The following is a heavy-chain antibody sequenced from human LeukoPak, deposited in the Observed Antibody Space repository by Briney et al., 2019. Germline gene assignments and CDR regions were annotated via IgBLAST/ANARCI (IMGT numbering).Heavy chain of an antibody. J-gene: IGHJ4*02. CDR1: GYTFTGYY. CDR3: ARDASVSADY. V-gene: IGHV1-2*06. CDR2: IDPNSGGT. D-gene: IGHD5/OR15-5a*01. Sequence: ASVKVSCKASGYTFTGYYMHWVRQAPGQGLEWMGRIDPNSGGTSYAQNFQGRVTMTRDTSISTAYMDLTRLTSGDTAVYYCARDASVSADYWGQGTLVTVSS.